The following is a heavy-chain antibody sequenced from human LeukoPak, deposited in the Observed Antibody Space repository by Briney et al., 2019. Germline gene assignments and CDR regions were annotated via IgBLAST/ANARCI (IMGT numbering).Heavy chain of an antibody. J-gene: IGHJ1*01. Sequence: GGSLRLSCAASGFTFSFNGMHWVRQAPGKGLEWVALIQYDGNNKYYTDSVKGRFTISRDNSKNTLYLQMNSLKPEDTAVNYCAKGNMTTYFQHWVQGTLVTVSS. CDR3: AKGNMTTYFQH. V-gene: IGHV3-30*02. CDR2: IQYDGNNK. CDR1: GFTFSFNG. D-gene: IGHD4-11*01.